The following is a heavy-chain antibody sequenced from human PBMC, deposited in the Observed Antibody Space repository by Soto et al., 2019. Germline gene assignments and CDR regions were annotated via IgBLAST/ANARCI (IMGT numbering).Heavy chain of an antibody. CDR3: ARVLRGSSSYYFDY. Sequence: SETLSLTCTVSGGYICSYYWSWIRQPPGKGLEWIGYIYYSGSTNYNPSLKSRVTISVDTSKNQFSLKLSSVTAADTAVYYCARVLRGSSSYYFDYWGQGTLVTVSS. D-gene: IGHD6-6*01. V-gene: IGHV4-59*01. CDR1: GGYICSYY. J-gene: IGHJ4*02. CDR2: IYYSGST.